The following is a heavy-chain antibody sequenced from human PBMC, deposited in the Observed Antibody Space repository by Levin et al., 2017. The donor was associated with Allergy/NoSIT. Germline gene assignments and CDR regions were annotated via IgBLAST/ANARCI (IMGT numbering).Heavy chain of an antibody. V-gene: IGHV3-7*01. CDR1: GFIFSNSW. CDR3: ARERILARSDAFDI. CDR2: IKQDGSEK. Sequence: PGGSLRLSCAASGFIFSNSWMSWVRQAPGKGLEWVANIKQDGSEKFYVDSVKGRFTISRDNAKKSVYLQMNSLRAEDTAVYYCARERILARSDAFDIWGQGTMVTVSS. D-gene: IGHD6-6*01. J-gene: IGHJ3*02.